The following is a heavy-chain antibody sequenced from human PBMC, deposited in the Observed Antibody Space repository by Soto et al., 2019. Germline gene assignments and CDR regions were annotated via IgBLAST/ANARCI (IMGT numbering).Heavy chain of an antibody. D-gene: IGHD4-17*01. Sequence: ASVKVSCKASGGTFSSYTISWVRQAPGQGLEWMGRIIPILGIANYAQKFQGRVTITADKSTSTAYMELSSLRSEDTAVYYCARERGLGEGGAFDIWGQGTMVTVSS. J-gene: IGHJ3*02. CDR1: GGTFSSYT. CDR3: ARERGLGEGGAFDI. CDR2: IIPILGIA. V-gene: IGHV1-69*04.